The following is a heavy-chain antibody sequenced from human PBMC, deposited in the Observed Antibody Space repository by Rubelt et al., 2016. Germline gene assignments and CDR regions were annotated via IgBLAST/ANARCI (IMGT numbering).Heavy chain of an antibody. D-gene: IGHD6-13*01. Sequence: EVQLVESGGGLVQPGGSLRLSCAASGFTVSSNYMSWVRQAPGKGLEWVSVIYSGGSTYYADSVKGRFSISRDNSKNTLYLQMNSLRAEDTAVYYCARVFSGTSVGWLDPWGQGTLVTVSS. CDR1: GFTVSSNY. V-gene: IGHV3-66*01. CDR2: IYSGGST. CDR3: ARVFSGTSVGWLDP. J-gene: IGHJ5*02.